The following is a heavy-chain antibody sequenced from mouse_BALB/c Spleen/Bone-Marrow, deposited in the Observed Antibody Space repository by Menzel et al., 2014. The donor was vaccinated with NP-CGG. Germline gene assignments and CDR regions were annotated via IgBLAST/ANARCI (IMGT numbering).Heavy chain of an antibody. CDR3: AKDERLFGFTY. CDR2: IRNKANGYTT. V-gene: IGHV7-3*02. CDR1: GFTLTDYY. D-gene: IGHD1-1*01. J-gene: IGHJ3*01. Sequence: EVKLVESGGGLVQPGGSLRLTCATSGFTLTDYYMRWVRQPPGKALEGLGFIRNKANGYTTEYSASVKGRFTISRDNSQSILYIQKNPLRAEDSTSYYCAKDERLFGFTYWGQGTLVTVSS.